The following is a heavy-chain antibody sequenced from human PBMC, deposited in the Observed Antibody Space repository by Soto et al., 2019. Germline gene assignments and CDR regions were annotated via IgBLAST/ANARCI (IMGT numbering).Heavy chain of an antibody. V-gene: IGHV3-30-3*01. J-gene: IGHJ4*02. D-gene: IGHD6-19*01. CDR3: AREGSSGWYLDF. CDR2: ISFDGSHK. CDR1: GFTFRSCP. Sequence: PGGSLRLSCAASGFTFRSCPMHWVRQAPGKGLEWVAVISFDGSHKYYTDSVKGRFTISRDNSKNTLYLQMDSLRTEDTALYYCAREGSSGWYLDFWGQGTPVTVSS.